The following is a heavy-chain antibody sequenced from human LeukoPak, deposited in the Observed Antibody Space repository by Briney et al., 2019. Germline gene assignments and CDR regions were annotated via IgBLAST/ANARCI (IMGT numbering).Heavy chain of an antibody. CDR1: GGSISSYY. CDR3: ARVTGYDY. D-gene: IGHD3-10*01. V-gene: IGHV4-59*01. CDR2: IYYSGST. J-gene: IGHJ4*02. Sequence: PSETLSLTCTVSGGSISSYYWSWIRQPPGKGLEWIGYIYYSGSTNYKPSLKSRVTISVETSKNQFSLKLRSVTDADTAVYYCARVTGYDYWGQGTLVTVSS.